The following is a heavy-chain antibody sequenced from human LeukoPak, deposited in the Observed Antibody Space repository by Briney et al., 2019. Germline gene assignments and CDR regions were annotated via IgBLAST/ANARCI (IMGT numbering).Heavy chain of an antibody. D-gene: IGHD3-10*01. CDR3: ARGYYGSGIYRWAYYYYYGMDV. Sequence: ASVKVSCKASGYTFTSYGISWVRQAPGQGLEWMGWISAYNGNTNYAQKLQGRVTMTTDTSTSTAYMELRSLRSDDTAVYYCARGYYGSGIYRWAYYYYYGMDVWGQGTTVTVSS. CDR2: ISAYNGNT. CDR1: GYTFTSYG. J-gene: IGHJ6*02. V-gene: IGHV1-18*01.